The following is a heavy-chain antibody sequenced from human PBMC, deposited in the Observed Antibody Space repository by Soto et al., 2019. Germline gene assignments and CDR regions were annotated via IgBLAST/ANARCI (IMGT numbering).Heavy chain of an antibody. CDR1: GGSIRSSSYY. CDR2: IYYSGST. CDR3: ARTSRDGYNWDYYYGMDV. J-gene: IGHJ6*02. V-gene: IGHV4-39*01. D-gene: IGHD5-12*01. Sequence: PSETLSLTCTVSGGSIRSSSYYWGWIRQPPGKGLEWIGSIYYSGSTYYNPSLKSRVTISVDTSKNQFSLKLSSVTAADTAVYYCARTSRDGYNWDYYYGMDVWGQGTTVTVSS.